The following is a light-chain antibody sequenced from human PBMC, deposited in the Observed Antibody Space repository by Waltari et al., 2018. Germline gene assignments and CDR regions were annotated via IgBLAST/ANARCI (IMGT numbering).Light chain of an antibody. Sequence: EIVLTQSPGTLSLSPGERATLSCRASQSVSSSDLAWYQQKPGQAPRLLIYGASSRATGIPDRFSGSGSGTDFTLTISRLEPEDFAFYYCQQYGNSPVTFGQGTKVEIK. CDR1: QSVSSSD. J-gene: IGKJ1*01. V-gene: IGKV3-20*01. CDR3: QQYGNSPVT. CDR2: GAS.